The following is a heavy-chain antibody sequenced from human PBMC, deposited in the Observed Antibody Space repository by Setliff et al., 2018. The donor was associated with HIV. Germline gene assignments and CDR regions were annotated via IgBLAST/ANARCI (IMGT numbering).Heavy chain of an antibody. D-gene: IGHD3-22*01. CDR3: ARDRYYYDSSGYYGFYFDY. CDR2: IWYDGSNK. V-gene: IGHV3-33*01. CDR1: GFTFSSYG. Sequence: HPGGSLRLSCAASGFTFSSYGMHWVRQAPGKGLEWVAVIWYDGSNKYYADSVKGRFTISRDNSKNTLYLQMNSLRAEDTAVYYCARDRYYYDSSGYYGFYFDYWGQGTLVTVSS. J-gene: IGHJ4*02.